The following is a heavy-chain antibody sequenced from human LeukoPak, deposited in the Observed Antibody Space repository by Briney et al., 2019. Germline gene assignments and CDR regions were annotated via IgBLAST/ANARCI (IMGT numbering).Heavy chain of an antibody. CDR2: ISASGGST. CDR1: GFTFSSYA. D-gene: IGHD1-26*01. V-gene: IGHV3-23*01. Sequence: GGSLRLSCAASGFTFSSYAMGWVRQAPGKGLGWVSAISASGGSTYYADSVKGRFTISRDNSKNTLYLQMNSLRAEDTAVYYCPSGSADYWGQGTLVTVSS. CDR3: PSGSADY. J-gene: IGHJ4*02.